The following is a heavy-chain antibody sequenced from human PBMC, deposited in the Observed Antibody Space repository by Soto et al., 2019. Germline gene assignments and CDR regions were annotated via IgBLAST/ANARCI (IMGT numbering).Heavy chain of an antibody. J-gene: IGHJ6*02. CDR3: VRQGIGNLHGLVDV. CDR2: VYSTGGT. D-gene: IGHD1-1*01. V-gene: IGHV4-59*08. CDR1: SGPTSSHN. Sequence: QVQLQQSGPGLVKPSETLSLTCSVSSGPTSSHNWGWIRQTPGRGLEWIGYVYSTGGTSYNPSLTHRVTISADTSTTHISLTLTSVTAADTAVYYCVRQGIGNLHGLVDVWGQGTTVRVSS.